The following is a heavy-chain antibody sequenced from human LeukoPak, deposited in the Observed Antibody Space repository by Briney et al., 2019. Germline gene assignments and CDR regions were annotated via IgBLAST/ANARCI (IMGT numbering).Heavy chain of an antibody. CDR1: GFTFKIYT. J-gene: IGHJ4*02. D-gene: IGHD3-3*01. CDR3: VGTFTVFGVVSTIE. Sequence: GGSLRLSCAAFGFTFKIYTMNWVRQAPGKGLQWVSSISFSGDNRGDNTYYADSVRGRFSISRDNSQNTVVLQMSSLRVDDTAAYYCVGTFTVFGVVSTIEWGQGTLVTVSS. CDR2: ISFSGDNRGDNT. V-gene: IGHV3-23*01.